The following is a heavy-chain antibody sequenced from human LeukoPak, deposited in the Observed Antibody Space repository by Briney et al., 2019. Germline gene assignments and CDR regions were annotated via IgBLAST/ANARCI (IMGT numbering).Heavy chain of an antibody. CDR3: ARDPTWNSGWDFDY. J-gene: IGHJ4*02. CDR1: GFTFSSYT. D-gene: IGHD6-19*01. CDR2: ISSSSAY. V-gene: IGHV3-21*01. Sequence: PGGSLRLSRAASGFTFSSYTMNWVRQAPGKGLEWVSSISSSSAYYADSVKGRFTISRDNAKNSLYLQMNSLRAEDTAVYYCARDPTWNSGWDFDYWGQGTLVTVSS.